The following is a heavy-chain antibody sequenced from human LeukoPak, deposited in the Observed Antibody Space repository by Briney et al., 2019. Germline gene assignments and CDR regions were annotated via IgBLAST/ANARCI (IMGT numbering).Heavy chain of an antibody. Sequence: GRSLTLSCAASGFTFSTYAIHWVRQAPGRGLEWVAYISYDGITKYYADSVKGRFTISRDNSKNTLFLQMNSLRAEDTAVYYCAKGGYCSSTSCYVGWFDPWGQGTLVTVSS. CDR2: ISYDGITK. D-gene: IGHD2-2*01. V-gene: IGHV3-30-3*01. CDR1: GFTFSTYA. J-gene: IGHJ5*02. CDR3: AKGGYCSSTSCYVGWFDP.